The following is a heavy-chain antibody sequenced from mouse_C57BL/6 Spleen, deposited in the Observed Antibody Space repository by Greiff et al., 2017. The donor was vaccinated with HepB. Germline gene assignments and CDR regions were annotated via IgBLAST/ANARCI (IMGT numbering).Heavy chain of an antibody. J-gene: IGHJ4*01. V-gene: IGHV1-82*01. CDR1: GYSFSSSW. CDR2: IYPGDGDT. CDR3: ARELLYYYAMDY. D-gene: IGHD1-1*01. Sequence: QVQLQQSGPELVKPGASVKISCKASGYSFSSSWMNWVQQRPGKGLEWIGRIYPGDGDTNYNGKFKGKATLTADKSSSTAYMQLSSLTSEDSAVYVCARELLYYYAMDYWGQGTSVTVSS.